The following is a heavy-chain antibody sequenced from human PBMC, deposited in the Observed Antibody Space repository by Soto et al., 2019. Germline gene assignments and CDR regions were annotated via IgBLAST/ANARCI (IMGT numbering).Heavy chain of an antibody. J-gene: IGHJ5*02. D-gene: IGHD4-17*01. CDR2: IIPIFGTA. CDR3: AAGGNYGDYEWFDP. V-gene: IGHV1-69*12. Sequence: QVQLVQSGAEVKKPGSSVKVSCKASGGTFSSYAISWVRQAPGQGLEWMGGIIPIFGTANYAQKFQGRVTSTADESTSTAYMELGSLRSEDTAVYYCAAGGNYGDYEWFDPWGQGTLVTVSS. CDR1: GGTFSSYA.